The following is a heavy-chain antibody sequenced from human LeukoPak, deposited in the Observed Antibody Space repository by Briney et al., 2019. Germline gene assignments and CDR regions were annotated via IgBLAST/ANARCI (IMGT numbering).Heavy chain of an antibody. V-gene: IGHV3-7*04. J-gene: IGHJ4*02. CDR1: GFTFSYYE. CDR2: IKEDGSEK. D-gene: IGHD3-10*01. CDR3: SGGSRFVDY. Sequence: PGGSLRLSCAVSGFTFSYYEMNWVRQAPGKGLEWVANIKEDGSEKYYVDSVKGRFTISRDNAKNSLFLQMNSLRVEDTAVYYCSGGSRFVDYWGQGTLVTVSS.